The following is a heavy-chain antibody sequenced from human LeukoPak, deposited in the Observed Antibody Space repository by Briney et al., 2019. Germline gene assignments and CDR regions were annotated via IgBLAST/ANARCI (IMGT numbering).Heavy chain of an antibody. Sequence: GASVKVSCKASGYTFANYDINWVRQAPGQGLEWMGWISGYNGNTNYAQKLQGRVTMTTDTSTSTAYMELRSLRSDDTAVYYCARSAYYDSSGPFDYWGQGTLVTVSS. J-gene: IGHJ4*02. CDR1: GYTFANYD. D-gene: IGHD3-22*01. CDR3: ARSAYYDSSGPFDY. V-gene: IGHV1-18*01. CDR2: ISGYNGNT.